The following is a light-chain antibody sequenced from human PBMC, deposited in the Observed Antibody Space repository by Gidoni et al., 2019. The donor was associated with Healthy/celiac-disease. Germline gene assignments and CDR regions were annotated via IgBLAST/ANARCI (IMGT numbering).Light chain of an antibody. V-gene: IGKV3-20*01. CDR2: GAS. CDR3: QQYGSSPPT. J-gene: IGKJ1*01. Sequence: MVLTPSPGTLSLSPAERAPLSCRARQSVSSSYLAWYQQNPGQAPRLLLYGASSRATGLPDRFSGSGSGTDFTLTISRLEPEDFAVDYFQQYGSSPPTFGQGTKVEIK. CDR1: QSVSSSY.